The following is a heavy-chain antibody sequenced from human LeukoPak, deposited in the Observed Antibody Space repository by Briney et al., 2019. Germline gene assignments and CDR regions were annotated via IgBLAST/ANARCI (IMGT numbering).Heavy chain of an antibody. D-gene: IGHD3-3*01. J-gene: IGHJ6*02. CDR1: GFTFSSYA. Sequence: PGESLRLSCAASGFTFSSYAMSWVRQAPGKGLEWVSAISGSGGSTYYADSVKGRFTISRDNSKNTLYLQMNSLRAEDTAVYYCAKDQSYYDFWSGYLMTGMDVWGQGATVTVSS. V-gene: IGHV3-23*01. CDR3: AKDQSYYDFWSGYLMTGMDV. CDR2: ISGSGGST.